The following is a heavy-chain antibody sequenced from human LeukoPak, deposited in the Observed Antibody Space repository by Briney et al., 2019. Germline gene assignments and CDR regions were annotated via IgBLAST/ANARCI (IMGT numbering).Heavy chain of an antibody. J-gene: IGHJ4*02. CDR3: VSPRGFSYGYFDY. CDR1: GGSISSSSAY. Sequence: SETLSLTCTVSGGSISSSSAYWGWIRQPPGKGLEWIGSIYYSKNTYYNPSLKSRVTISAGTSKNQFSLTLGSVSATDTAVYYCVSPRGFSYGYFDYWGQGTLVTVSS. V-gene: IGHV4-39*01. CDR2: IYYSKNT. D-gene: IGHD5-18*01.